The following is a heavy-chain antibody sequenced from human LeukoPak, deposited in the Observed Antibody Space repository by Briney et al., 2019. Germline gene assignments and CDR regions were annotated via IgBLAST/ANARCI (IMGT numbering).Heavy chain of an antibody. J-gene: IGHJ4*02. V-gene: IGHV3-7*01. CDR1: GFTFSSYW. D-gene: IGHD4-17*01. CDR3: ARESGSVTSEVNFDY. CDR2: IRQDGSQK. Sequence: GGSLRLSCAASGFTFSSYWMSWVRQAPGKGLEWVATIRQDGSQKYYVDSVKGRFTISRDNAKNSLYLQMNSLRAEDTAVYYCARESGSVTSEVNFDYWGQGTLVTVSS.